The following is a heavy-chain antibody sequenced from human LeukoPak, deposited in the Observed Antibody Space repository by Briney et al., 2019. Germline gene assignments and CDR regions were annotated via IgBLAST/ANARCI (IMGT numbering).Heavy chain of an antibody. D-gene: IGHD6-19*01. CDR1: GYTFTSFA. Sequence: ASVKVSCQAYGYTFTSFAINCERQAPGRGLEWMGRITVYNGDTTYAEKFQGRVTMTTDTSTKRAYVELNSLRSDDTAVYFCGRTPRDIAVADKRGDFFQHWGQGTLVTVSS. CDR3: GRTPRDIAVADKRGDFFQH. V-gene: IGHV1-18*01. J-gene: IGHJ1*01. CDR2: ITVYNGDT.